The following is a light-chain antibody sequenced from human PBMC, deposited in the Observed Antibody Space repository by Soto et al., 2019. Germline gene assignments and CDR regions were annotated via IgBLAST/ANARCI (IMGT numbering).Light chain of an antibody. V-gene: IGLV1-40*01. CDR1: SSNIGAGYD. Sequence: QSVLTQPPSVSGAPGQGVTISCTGSSSNIGAGYDVHWYQQLPGTAPKLLIYGNSNRPSGVPDRFSGSKSGTSASLAITGLQAEDDAVYYCQSYDSSLRGPYVFGTGNNVTV. J-gene: IGLJ1*01. CDR3: QSYDSSLRGPYV. CDR2: GNS.